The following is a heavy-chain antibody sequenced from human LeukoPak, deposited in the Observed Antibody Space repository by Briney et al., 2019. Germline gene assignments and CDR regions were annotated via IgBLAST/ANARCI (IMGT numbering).Heavy chain of an antibody. D-gene: IGHD4-17*01. V-gene: IGHV4-30-2*01. CDR2: IYHSGST. J-gene: IGHJ4*02. CDR3: ARDLDYGDYEFDY. Sequence: SQTLSLTCTVSGGSISSGGYCWSWIRQPPGKGLEWIGYIYHSGSTYYNPSLKSRVTISVDTSKNQFSLKLSSVTAADTAVYYCARDLDYGDYEFDYWGQGTLVTVSS. CDR1: GGSISSGGYC.